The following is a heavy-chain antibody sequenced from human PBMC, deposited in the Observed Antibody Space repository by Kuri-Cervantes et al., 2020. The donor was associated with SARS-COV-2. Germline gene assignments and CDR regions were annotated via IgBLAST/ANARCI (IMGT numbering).Heavy chain of an antibody. CDR1: GFTFGNYW. J-gene: IGHJ5*02. V-gene: IGHV3-74*01. CDR2: FMSDGTIP. CDR3: AKSDWFDP. Sequence: GGSLRLSCAASGFTFGNYWMHWVRQAPGKGPVWVSRFMSDGTIPSYADSVRGRFTISRDNAKNTLYLQMNSLRADDTAVYYCAKSDWFDPWGQGTLDTVSS.